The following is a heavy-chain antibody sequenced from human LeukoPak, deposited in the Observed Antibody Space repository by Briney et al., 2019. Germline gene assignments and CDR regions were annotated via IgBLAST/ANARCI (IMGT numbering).Heavy chain of an antibody. CDR1: GYTFTGNY. D-gene: IGHD3-16*02. J-gene: IGHJ4*02. Sequence: LVKVSCRASGYTFTGNYIHWVRQAPGQGLEWMGRIIPIFGTANYAQKFQGRVTITTDETTRTAHMELSSLRSEDTAVYYCARQDIGGVMVPSFDYWGQGTPVTVSS. CDR2: IIPIFGTA. V-gene: IGHV1-69*05. CDR3: ARQDIGGVMVPSFDY.